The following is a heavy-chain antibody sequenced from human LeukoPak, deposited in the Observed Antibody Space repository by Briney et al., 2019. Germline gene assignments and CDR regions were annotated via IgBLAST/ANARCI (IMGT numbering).Heavy chain of an antibody. CDR1: GGSISSSY. CDR2: IYTSGST. Sequence: SETLSLTCTVSGGSISSSYWSWIRQPPGKGLEWIGRIYTSGSTNYNPSLKSRVTMSVDTSKNQFSLKLSSVTAADTAVYYCARGLNSGTLPVWGQGTLVTVSS. CDR3: ARGLNSGTLPV. V-gene: IGHV4-4*07. J-gene: IGHJ4*02. D-gene: IGHD1-26*01.